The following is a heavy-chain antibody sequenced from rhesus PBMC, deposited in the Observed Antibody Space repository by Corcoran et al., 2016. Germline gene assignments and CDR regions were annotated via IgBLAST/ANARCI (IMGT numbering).Heavy chain of an antibody. CDR1: GYTFTDYY. CDR2: VDPEDGEA. CDR3: ATQGLFY. J-gene: IGHJ4*01. D-gene: IGHD3-28*01. Sequence: EVQLVQSGAEVKKPGVSVKISCKASGYTFTDYYLHGVRQAPGKGLEWMGRVDPEDGEAIHVQKFQDRVTITADTSTDTAYMELRSLRSEDTAVYYCATQGLFYWGQGVLVTVSS. V-gene: IGHV1-111*02.